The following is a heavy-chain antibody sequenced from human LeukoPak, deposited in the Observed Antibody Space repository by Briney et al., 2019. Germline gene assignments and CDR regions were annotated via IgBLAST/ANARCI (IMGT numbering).Heavy chain of an antibody. CDR3: TKDTRGMDYNEMDV. Sequence: PGRSLRLSCAASGFTFDEYAMHWVRQAPGKGLEWVSGISWSGATVRYTDSVNGRFTISRDNAKKSLYLQMNSLRDEDTALYYCTKDTRGMDYNEMDVWGQGTTVIVSS. CDR1: GFTFDEYA. CDR2: ISWSGATV. V-gene: IGHV3-9*01. D-gene: IGHD3-10*01. J-gene: IGHJ6*02.